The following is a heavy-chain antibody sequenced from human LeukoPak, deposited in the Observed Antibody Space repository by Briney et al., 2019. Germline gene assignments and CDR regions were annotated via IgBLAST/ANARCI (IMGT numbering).Heavy chain of an antibody. CDR3: AVYSSGWLHFDY. D-gene: IGHD6-19*01. CDR2: IIPIFGTA. V-gene: IGHV1-69*13. CDR1: GGTFSSYA. J-gene: IGHJ4*02. Sequence: ASVKVSCKASGGTFSSYAISWVRQAPGQGLEWMGGIIPIFGTANYAQKFQGRVTITADESTSTAYMELSSLRSEDTAVYYCAVYSSGWLHFDYWGQGTLVTVSS.